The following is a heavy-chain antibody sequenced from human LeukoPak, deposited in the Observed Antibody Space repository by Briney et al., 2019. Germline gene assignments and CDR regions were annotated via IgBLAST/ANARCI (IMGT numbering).Heavy chain of an antibody. CDR3: ARDFYHEAPYAFDI. CDR1: GASIIGYY. J-gene: IGHJ3*02. Sequence: SETLSLTCTVSGASIIGYYWSWVRQPPGKGLEWIGHIYYNGTTKYNPSLSSRVTISVDTTMNRLSLKLTSMTAADTAIYFCARDFYHEAPYAFDIWGQGTMVTVSS. D-gene: IGHD2/OR15-2a*01. CDR2: IYYNGTT. V-gene: IGHV4-59*01.